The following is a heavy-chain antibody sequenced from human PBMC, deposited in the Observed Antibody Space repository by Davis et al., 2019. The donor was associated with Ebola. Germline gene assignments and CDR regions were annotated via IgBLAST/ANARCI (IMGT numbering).Heavy chain of an antibody. V-gene: IGHV4-39*01. CDR1: GGSISSSSYY. CDR3: ARRPTYYYDSSGYYKNYYFDY. CDR2: IYYSGST. J-gene: IGHJ4*02. Sequence: GSLRLSCTVSGGSISSSSYYWGWIRQPPGKGLEWIGSIYYSGSTYYNPSLKSRVTISVDTSKNQFSLKLSSVTAADTAVYYCARRPTYYYDSSGYYKNYYFDYWGQGTLVTVSS. D-gene: IGHD3-22*01.